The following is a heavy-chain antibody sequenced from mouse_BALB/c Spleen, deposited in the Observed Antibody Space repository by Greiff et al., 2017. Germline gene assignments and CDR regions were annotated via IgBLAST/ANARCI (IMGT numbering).Heavy chain of an antibody. CDR1: GFTFSSYA. V-gene: IGHV5-6-5*01. Sequence: EVQLQESGGGLVKPGGSLKLSCAASGFTFSSYAMSWVRQTPEKRLEWVASISSGGSTYYPDSVKGRFTISRENARNILYLQMSSLRSEDTAMYYCARDPYGNYGWYFDVWGAGTTVTVSS. D-gene: IGHD2-1*01. CDR3: ARDPYGNYGWYFDV. CDR2: ISSGGST. J-gene: IGHJ1*01.